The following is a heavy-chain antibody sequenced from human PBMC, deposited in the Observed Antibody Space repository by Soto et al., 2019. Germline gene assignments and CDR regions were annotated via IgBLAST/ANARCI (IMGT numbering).Heavy chain of an antibody. Sequence: GSLRLSCAASGFTFSDYYMSWIRQAPGKGLEWVSYISSSGSTIYYEDSVKGRFTISRDNAKNSLYLQMNSLRAEDTAVYYCARHLAGFRGGTDAFDIWGQGTMVTVSS. CDR3: ARHLAGFRGGTDAFDI. CDR2: ISSSGSTI. D-gene: IGHD3-3*01. J-gene: IGHJ3*02. CDR1: GFTFSDYY. V-gene: IGHV3-11*01.